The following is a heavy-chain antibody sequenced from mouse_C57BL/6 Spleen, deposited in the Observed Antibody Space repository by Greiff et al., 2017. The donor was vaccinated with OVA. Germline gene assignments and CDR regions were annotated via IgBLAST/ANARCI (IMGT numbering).Heavy chain of an antibody. J-gene: IGHJ2*01. Sequence: QVQLKQSGPELVKPGASVKISCKASGYAFSSSWMNWVKQRPGKGLEWIGRIYPGDGDTNYNGKFKGKATLTADKSSSTAYMQLSSLTSEDSAVYFCASGFYYDYDEGNYFDYWGQGTTLTVSS. CDR3: ASGFYYDYDEGNYFDY. CDR1: GYAFSSSW. CDR2: IYPGDGDT. D-gene: IGHD2-4*01. V-gene: IGHV1-82*01.